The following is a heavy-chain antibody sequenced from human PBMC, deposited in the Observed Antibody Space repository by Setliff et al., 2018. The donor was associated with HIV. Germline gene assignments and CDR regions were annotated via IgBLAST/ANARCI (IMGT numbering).Heavy chain of an antibody. CDR3: AGPGSSSYYYAMDV. D-gene: IGHD3-10*01. V-gene: IGHV4-59*11. J-gene: IGHJ6*02. CDR1: GGSISGHY. CDR2: IYTTERI. Sequence: KASETLSLTCSFSGGSISGHYWSWIRQTPGKGLEWIATIYTTERISYNPSLRSRVTISVETSQNLLSLRLRSVTAADTGVYYCAGPGSSSYYYAMDVWGLGTTVTVSS.